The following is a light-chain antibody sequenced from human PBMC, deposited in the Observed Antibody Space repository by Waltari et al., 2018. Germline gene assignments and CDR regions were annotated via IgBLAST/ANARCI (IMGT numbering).Light chain of an antibody. CDR3: QQYYSYRLT. CDR2: AAS. V-gene: IGKV1-8*01. Sequence: AIRMTQSPSSFSASTGDRVTITCRASQGISSYLAWYQQKPGKAPKLLIYAASTLQSGVPSRFSGSGSGTDFTLTINCLQSEDFATYYCQQYYSYRLTFGGGTKVEIK. CDR1: QGISSY. J-gene: IGKJ4*01.